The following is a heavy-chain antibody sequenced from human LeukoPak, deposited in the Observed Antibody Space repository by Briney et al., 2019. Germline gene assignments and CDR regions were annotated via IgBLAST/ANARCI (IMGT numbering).Heavy chain of an antibody. V-gene: IGHV4-59*01. D-gene: IGHD4-17*01. CDR1: GGSINNYY. Sequence: PSETLSLTCTVSGGSINNYYWTWIRQPPGKGLEWIGYIYYSGSTNYNPSLKNRVTISIDTSKNQFSLKLTSVTAADTAVYYCARANPLYGTYYFGYWGQGTLVTVSS. CDR2: IYYSGST. CDR3: ARANPLYGTYYFGY. J-gene: IGHJ4*02.